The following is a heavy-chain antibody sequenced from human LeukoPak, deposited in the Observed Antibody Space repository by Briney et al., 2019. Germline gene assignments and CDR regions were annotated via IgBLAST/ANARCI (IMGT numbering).Heavy chain of an antibody. J-gene: IGHJ4*02. V-gene: IGHV4-34*01. CDR3: ARVARCTSCFDVDY. Sequence: MPSETLSLTCAVYGESFSGYYWSWIRQPPGKGLEWIGEINHSGSTNYNPSLKSRVTISVDTSKNQFSLTLSSVTAADTAVYYCARVARCTSCFDVDYWGQGTLVTVSS. CDR2: INHSGST. D-gene: IGHD2-2*01. CDR1: GESFSGYY.